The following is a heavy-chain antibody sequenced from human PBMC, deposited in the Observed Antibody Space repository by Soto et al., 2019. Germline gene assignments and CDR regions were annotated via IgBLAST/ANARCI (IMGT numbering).Heavy chain of an antibody. V-gene: IGHV3-48*03. J-gene: IGHJ6*02. CDR1: GFTFSSYE. CDR3: ARDSWQYVMDV. Sequence: EVQLVESGGGLVQVGGSLRLSCAASGFTFSSYEMNWVRQAPGKGLEWVSYISSSGSTIYYADSVKGRFTISRDNTRNSLYLHMDSLRAEDTAVYCCARDSWQYVMDVWGQGTTVTVSS. CDR2: ISSSGSTI.